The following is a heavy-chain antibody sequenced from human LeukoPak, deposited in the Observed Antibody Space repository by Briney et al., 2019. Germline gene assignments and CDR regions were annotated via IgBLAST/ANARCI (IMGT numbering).Heavy chain of an antibody. CDR2: ISSGSSAI. Sequence: GGSLRLSCAASGFSFSGYSMNWVRQTPGEGLEWVSYISSGSSAIHYADSVKGRSTISRDNAKNSLYLQMNSLRDEDTAVYYCARDGYSSFDFWGQGTLVTVSS. V-gene: IGHV3-48*02. CDR1: GFSFSGYS. D-gene: IGHD6-19*01. CDR3: ARDGYSSFDF. J-gene: IGHJ4*02.